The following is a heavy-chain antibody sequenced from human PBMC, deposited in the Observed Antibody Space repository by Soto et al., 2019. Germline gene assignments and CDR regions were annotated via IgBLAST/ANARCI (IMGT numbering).Heavy chain of an antibody. V-gene: IGHV4-34*01. CDR1: GGSFSGYY. CDR2: INHSGST. D-gene: IGHD3-3*01. CDR3: ARESAHYDFWSGYYSGYDMDV. J-gene: IGHJ6*02. Sequence: PSETLSLTCAVYGGSFSGYYWSWIRQPPGKGLEWIGEINHSGSTNYNPSLKSRVTISVDTSKNQFSLKLSSVTAADTAVYYCARESAHYDFWSGYYSGYDMDVWGQGTTVTVSS.